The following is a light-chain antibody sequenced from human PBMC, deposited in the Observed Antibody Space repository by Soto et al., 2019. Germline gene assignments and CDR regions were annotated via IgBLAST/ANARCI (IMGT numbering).Light chain of an antibody. J-gene: IGKJ1*01. CDR2: DVS. CDR1: QNISTS. V-gene: IGKV1-5*01. Sequence: DIHLTQSPSTLSASVGDGVTITCRASQNISTSLAWYQHRPGKAPKLLIFDVSNVESGVPSRFSGSGSGTEFTLTISRLHSDDFATYYCQQYDYSRSFGQGTKVDSK. CDR3: QQYDYSRS.